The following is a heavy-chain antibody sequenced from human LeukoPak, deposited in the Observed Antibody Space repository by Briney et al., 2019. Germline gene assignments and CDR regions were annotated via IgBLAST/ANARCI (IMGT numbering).Heavy chain of an antibody. CDR1: GFTFSGYY. J-gene: IGHJ3*02. D-gene: IGHD5-18*01. V-gene: IGHV3-23*01. CDR2: ISGSGGST. CDR3: AKDTDTAMVTGAFDI. Sequence: PGGSLRLSCAASGFTFSGYYMSWVRQAPGKGLEWVSAISGSGGSTYYADSVKGRFTISRDNSKNTLYLQMNSLRAEDTAVYYCAKDTDTAMVTGAFDIWGQGTMVTVSS.